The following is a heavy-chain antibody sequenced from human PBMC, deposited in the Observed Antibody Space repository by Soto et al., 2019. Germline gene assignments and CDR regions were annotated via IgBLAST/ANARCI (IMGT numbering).Heavy chain of an antibody. V-gene: IGHV1-69*01. CDR3: ARDQVTIFGVVPDYYYYGMDA. Sequence: VNVSCKDSEGTFSSYAISWVRQAPGQGLEWMGGIIPIFGTANYAQKFQGRVTITADESTSTAYMELSSLRSEDTAVYYCARDQVTIFGVVPDYYYYGMDAWGQGTTVTVSS. D-gene: IGHD3-3*01. CDR1: EGTFSSYA. J-gene: IGHJ6*02. CDR2: IIPIFGTA.